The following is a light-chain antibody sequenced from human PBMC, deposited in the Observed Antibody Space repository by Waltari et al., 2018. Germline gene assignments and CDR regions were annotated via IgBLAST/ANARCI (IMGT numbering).Light chain of an antibody. Sequence: QSVLTQPPSASGTPGQRVTISCSGSSSNIEMNYVYWFQRPPGTAPRLLIYRNNQRPSGVPDRFSGSKSGTSASLAISGLRSDDEADYYCAAWDDSLSGLYVFGTGTKVTVL. V-gene: IGLV1-47*01. CDR1: SSNIEMNY. CDR3: AAWDDSLSGLYV. CDR2: RNN. J-gene: IGLJ1*01.